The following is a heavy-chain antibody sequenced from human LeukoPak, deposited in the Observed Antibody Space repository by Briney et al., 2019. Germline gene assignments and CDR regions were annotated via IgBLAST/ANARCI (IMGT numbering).Heavy chain of an antibody. CDR3: ARDKLWFGELLASGAFDI. J-gene: IGHJ3*02. D-gene: IGHD3-10*01. V-gene: IGHV3-21*01. CDR2: INCSSSYI. CDR1: GFTFSSYS. Sequence: GGSVRLSCAASGFTFSSYSMNWVRQAPGKGLEWVSSINCSSSYIYYADSVKGRFTISRDNAKNSLYLQMNSLRAEDTAVYYCARDKLWFGELLASGAFDIWGQGTMVT.